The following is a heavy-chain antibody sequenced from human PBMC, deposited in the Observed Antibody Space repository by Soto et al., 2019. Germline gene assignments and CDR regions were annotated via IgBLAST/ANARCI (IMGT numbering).Heavy chain of an antibody. CDR2: INPNSGGT. V-gene: IGHV1-2*04. J-gene: IGHJ4*02. Sequence: QVQLVQSGAEVKKPGASVKVSCKASGYTFTGYSMHWVRQAPGQGLEWMGWINPNSGGTNYAQKFQGWVTMTRDTSXXTXDXXLRRLRSDAKAVYYCASSLRVVDYYACRGYYPLDYWGPGTLVTVSS. CDR1: GYTFTGYS. CDR3: ASSLRVVDYYACRGYYPLDY. D-gene: IGHD3-22*01.